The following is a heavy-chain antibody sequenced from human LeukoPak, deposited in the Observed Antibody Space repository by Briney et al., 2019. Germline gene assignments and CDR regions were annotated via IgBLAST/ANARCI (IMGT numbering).Heavy chain of an antibody. J-gene: IGHJ5*02. V-gene: IGHV3-23*01. Sequence: PGGSLRLSCAASTFTFSNYPMSWVRQAPGKGLEWVSAISGVGGSTFYADSVKGRFTISRDNSKNTLYLQMNSLRAEDTAVYYCAKGGSHYTSSWFDPWGQGTLVTVSS. D-gene: IGHD3-10*01. CDR1: TFTFSNYP. CDR2: ISGVGGST. CDR3: AKGGSHYTSSWFDP.